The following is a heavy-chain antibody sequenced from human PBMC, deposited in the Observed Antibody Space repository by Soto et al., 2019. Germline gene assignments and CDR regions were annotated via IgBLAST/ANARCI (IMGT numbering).Heavy chain of an antibody. D-gene: IGHD3-22*01. Sequence: GGPMRDWWGAAGVTSRGSGMHRVSKENGKGVEWVGRIRSKANSYATAYAASVKGRFTISRDDSKNTAYLQMNSLKTEDTAVYYCTSPLGYDSSGYDTSRPEFDYWGQGTLVTVSS. CDR3: TSPLGYDSSGYDTSRPEFDY. V-gene: IGHV3-73*01. CDR1: GVTSRGSG. J-gene: IGHJ4*02. CDR2: IRSKANSYAT.